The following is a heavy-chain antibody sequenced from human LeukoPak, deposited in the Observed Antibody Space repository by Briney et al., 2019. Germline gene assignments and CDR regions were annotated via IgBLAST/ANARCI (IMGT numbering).Heavy chain of an antibody. Sequence: GGSLRLSCTASGFIFSDYYMGWVRQAPGQGLEWISYISTIGYTSYADSVKGRFTISRDTAKKSVYLQMNSLRAEDTSIYYCTRRDCTRTSCYASDWGQGTLATVSS. CDR3: TRRDCTRTSCYASD. V-gene: IGHV3-11*06. CDR2: ISTIGYT. D-gene: IGHD2-2*01. CDR1: GFIFSDYY. J-gene: IGHJ4*02.